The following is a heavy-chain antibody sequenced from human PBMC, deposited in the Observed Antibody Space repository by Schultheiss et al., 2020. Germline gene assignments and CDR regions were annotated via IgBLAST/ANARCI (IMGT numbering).Heavy chain of an antibody. J-gene: IGHJ4*02. CDR2: INSSSSTI. Sequence: GGSLRLSCAASGFTFSSYSMNWVRQAPGKGLEWVSYINSSSSTIYYADSVKGRFTISRDNAKNSLYLQMNSLRAEDTAVYYCARDREQWLANFDYWGQGTLVTVSS. V-gene: IGHV3-48*01. CDR1: GFTFSSYS. D-gene: IGHD6-19*01. CDR3: ARDREQWLANFDY.